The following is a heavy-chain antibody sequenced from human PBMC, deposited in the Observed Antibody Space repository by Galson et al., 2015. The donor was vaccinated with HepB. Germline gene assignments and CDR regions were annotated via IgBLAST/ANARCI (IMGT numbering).Heavy chain of an antibody. J-gene: IGHJ6*02. V-gene: IGHV4-30-4*01. D-gene: IGHD3-3*02. CDR3: ARVLGYYYGMDV. CDR1: GGSISSGDYY. CDR2: IYYSGST. Sequence: TLSLTCTVSGGSISSGDYYWSWIRQPPGKGLEWIGYIYYSGSTYYNPSLKSRVTISVDTSKNQFSLKLSSVTAADTAVYYCARVLGYYYGMDVWGQGTTVTVSS.